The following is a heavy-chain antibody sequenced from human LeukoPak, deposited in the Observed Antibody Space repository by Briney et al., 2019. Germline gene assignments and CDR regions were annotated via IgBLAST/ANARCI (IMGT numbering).Heavy chain of an antibody. CDR1: GYTFTGYY. V-gene: IGHV1-2*02. Sequence: GASVKVSCKASGYTFTGYYINWVRQAPGQGLEWMGWINFNSGGTNSAQKFQDRVTMTRDTSINTAYVELSRLRSDDTAVYYCTREDYWGQGTLVTVSS. CDR3: TREDY. J-gene: IGHJ4*02. CDR2: INFNSGGT.